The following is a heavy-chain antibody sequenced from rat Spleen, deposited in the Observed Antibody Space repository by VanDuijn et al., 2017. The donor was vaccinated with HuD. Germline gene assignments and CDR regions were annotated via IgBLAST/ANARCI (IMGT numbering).Heavy chain of an antibody. J-gene: IGHJ3*01. D-gene: IGHD1-8*01. V-gene: IGHV5S13*01. CDR3: AKEGDGGYSSYPNWFAY. CDR2: INPGGYNT. CDR1: GFTFNNYD. Sequence: EVQLVESGGGLVQPGRSLKLSCEVSGFTFNNYDMAWIRQAPTKGLEWVASINPGGYNTYYRDSVKGRFTVSRDNSKNTLYLQVDSLRSEDTATYYCAKEGDGGYSSYPNWFAYWGQGTLVTVSS.